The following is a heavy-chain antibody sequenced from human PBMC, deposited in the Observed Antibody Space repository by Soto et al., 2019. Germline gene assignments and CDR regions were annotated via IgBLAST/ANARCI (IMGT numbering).Heavy chain of an antibody. CDR2: ISFDGNII. CDR3: ARTFDTITYYFDY. Sequence: QVHLVESGGGVGQPGGSLRLSCAASEFSFSSYAMHWIRQAPGKGLEWVAVISFDGNIIHYADSVKGRFIISRDNSKNTLYLQMHSLSGEDTAVYHCARTFDTITYYFDYWGQGTLVTVSS. D-gene: IGHD3-9*01. V-gene: IGHV3-30-3*01. CDR1: EFSFSSYA. J-gene: IGHJ4*02.